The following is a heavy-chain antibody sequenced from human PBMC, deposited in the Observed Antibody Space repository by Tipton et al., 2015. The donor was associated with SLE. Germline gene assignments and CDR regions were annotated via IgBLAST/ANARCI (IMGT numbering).Heavy chain of an antibody. CDR2: FYTGGGT. Sequence: TLSLTCTVSGGSISSYYWSWIRQPAGKGLEWIGRFYTGGGTNYNPSLNSRVTMSVDTSKNQFSLKLSSVTAADTAVYYCARRDCSSSGRAFDIWGQGTIVTVSS. V-gene: IGHV4-4*07. CDR3: ARRDCSSSGRAFDI. CDR1: GGSISSYY. J-gene: IGHJ3*02. D-gene: IGHD6-6*01.